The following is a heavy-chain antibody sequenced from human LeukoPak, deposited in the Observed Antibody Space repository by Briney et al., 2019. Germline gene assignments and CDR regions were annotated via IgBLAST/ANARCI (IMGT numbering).Heavy chain of an antibody. D-gene: IGHD5-18*01. J-gene: IGHJ4*02. CDR3: ARETEGYGAFDY. V-gene: IGHV3-30*04. CDR1: GFTFSSYA. CDR2: ISYDGSNK. Sequence: GGSLRLSCAASGFTFSSYAMHWVRQAPGKGLEWVAVISYDGSNKYYADSVKGRFTISRDNSKNTLYLQMNSLRAEDTAVYYCARETEGYGAFDYWGQGTLVTVSS.